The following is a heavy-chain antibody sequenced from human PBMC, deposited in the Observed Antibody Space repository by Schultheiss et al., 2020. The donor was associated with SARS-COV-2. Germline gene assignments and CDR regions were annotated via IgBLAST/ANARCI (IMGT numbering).Heavy chain of an antibody. CDR3: AGNPYGDSYYYYYGMDV. CDR2: LSASGGSA. D-gene: IGHD4-17*01. V-gene: IGHV3-23*01. J-gene: IGHJ6*02. CDR1: GFTFSDYA. Sequence: GESLKISCAASGFTFSDYAMSWVRQVPGKGLEWVSVLSASGGSATYADSVKGRFTISRDNSKNTLYLQMNSLRAEDTAVYYCAGNPYGDSYYYYYGMDVWGQGTTVTVSS.